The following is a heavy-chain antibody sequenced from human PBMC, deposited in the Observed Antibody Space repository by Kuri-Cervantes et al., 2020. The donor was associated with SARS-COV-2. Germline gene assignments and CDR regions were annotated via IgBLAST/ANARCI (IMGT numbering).Heavy chain of an antibody. J-gene: IGHJ3*02. Sequence: GESLKISCAASGFTFSSYGMHWVRQAPGKGLEWVAFIWYDGSNKYYADSVKGRFTISGDNFKNTVYLQMNSLRAEDTAVYYCARSTPFRRLVVISRGGASDIWGQGTMVTVSS. D-gene: IGHD3-22*01. V-gene: IGHV3-33*01. CDR2: IWYDGSNK. CDR1: GFTFSSYG. CDR3: ARSTPFRRLVVISRGGASDI.